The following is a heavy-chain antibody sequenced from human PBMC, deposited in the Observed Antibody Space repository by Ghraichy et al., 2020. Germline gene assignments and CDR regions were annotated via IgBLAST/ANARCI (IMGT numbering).Heavy chain of an antibody. CDR1: GYTFTSYT. D-gene: IGHD1-14*01. V-gene: IGHV7-4-1*02. CDR2: INTKTGVP. Sequence: ASVKVSCKTSGYTFTSYTVNWFRQAPGQGLEWVGWINTKTGVPGYGPAFTGRFDLSSDPSVSTAYLQINRLRTEDTGIYWCVRDPSSGPDRLGPWGQGTLVTVSP. CDR3: VRDPSSGPDRLGP. J-gene: IGHJ5*02.